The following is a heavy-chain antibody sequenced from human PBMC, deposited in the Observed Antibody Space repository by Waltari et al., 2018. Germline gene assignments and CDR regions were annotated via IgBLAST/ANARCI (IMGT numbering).Heavy chain of an antibody. CDR2: IYYSGST. J-gene: IGHJ4*02. D-gene: IGHD3-10*01. V-gene: IGHV4-59*08. CDR1: GGSISSYY. Sequence: QVQLQESGPGLVKPSETLSLTCTVSGGSISSYYWSWIRQPPGKGLEWSGYIYYSGSTNYNPSLKSRVSISVDTSKNQFSLKLSSVTAADTAVYYGARGYGSGRVDYWGQGTLVTVSS. CDR3: ARGYGSGRVDY.